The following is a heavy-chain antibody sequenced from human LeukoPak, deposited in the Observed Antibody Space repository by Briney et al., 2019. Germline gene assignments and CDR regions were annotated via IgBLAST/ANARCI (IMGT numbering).Heavy chain of an antibody. V-gene: IGHV3-23*01. Sequence: PGGSLRLSCAVSGFTFSNSAMSWVRQAPGKGLEWVSAISASGGTTYYADSVKGRFTISRDNSKNTLYLQMNSLKIEDTALYHCTRLGGGSPDLIIVPGANKLKWYDPWGQGTLVTVSS. CDR2: ISASGGTT. CDR3: TRLGGGSPDLIIVPGANKLKWYDP. CDR1: GFTFSNSA. J-gene: IGHJ5*02. D-gene: IGHD2-2*01.